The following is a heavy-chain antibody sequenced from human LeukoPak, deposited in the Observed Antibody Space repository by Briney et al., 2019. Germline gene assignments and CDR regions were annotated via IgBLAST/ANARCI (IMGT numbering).Heavy chain of an antibody. CDR1: GDSIRSHS. CDR3: ARVEWELLGAHL. Sequence: SETLSLTCSVSGDSIRSHSWSWIRQPPGKRPEWIGHVFFTGSTTYNPTLEGRVTTSIDTSGSQFSLKLTSVTAADTAVYYCARVEWELLGAHLWGQGILLSVSS. V-gene: IGHV4-59*11. J-gene: IGHJ4*02. CDR2: VFFTGST. D-gene: IGHD1-26*01.